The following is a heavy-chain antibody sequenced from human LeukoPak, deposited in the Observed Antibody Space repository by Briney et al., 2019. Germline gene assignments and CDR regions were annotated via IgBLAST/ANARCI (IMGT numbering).Heavy chain of an antibody. CDR3: AGVSYGSGSYVLDY. CDR1: GVSISSYY. Sequence: SETLSLTCTVSGVSISSYYWSWIRQPPGKGLEWIGYIYYSGSTNYNPSLKSRVTISVDTSKNQFSLKLSSVTAADTAVYYCAGVSYGSGSYVLDYWGQGTLVTVSP. D-gene: IGHD3-10*01. J-gene: IGHJ4*02. CDR2: IYYSGST. V-gene: IGHV4-59*01.